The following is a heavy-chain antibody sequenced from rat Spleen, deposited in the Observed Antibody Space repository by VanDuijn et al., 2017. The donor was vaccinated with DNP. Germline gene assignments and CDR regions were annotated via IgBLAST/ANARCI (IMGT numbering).Heavy chain of an antibody. CDR2: ISYSGST. Sequence: EVQLQESGSGLVKPSQSLSLTCSVTGYSITSNYWAWIRKFPGNKMEWTGYISYSGSTSYNPSLKSRISITRDTSKNQFFLQLNSVTTEDTATYYCATGGAGIWFAYWGQGTLVTVSS. V-gene: IGHV3-1*01. CDR3: ATGGAGIWFAY. J-gene: IGHJ3*01. CDR1: GYSITSNY. D-gene: IGHD4-2*01.